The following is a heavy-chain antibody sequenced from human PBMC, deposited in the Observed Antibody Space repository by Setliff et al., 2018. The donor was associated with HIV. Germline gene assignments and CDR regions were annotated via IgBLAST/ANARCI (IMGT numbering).Heavy chain of an antibody. V-gene: IGHV1-46*01. CDR3: ARDGWLPYYYYGMDV. J-gene: IGHJ6*02. Sequence: ASVKVSCKASGYTFTSYYMHWVRQAPGQGLEWMGINNPSGGSTSYAQKFQGRVTMTRDTSTSTVYMELSSLRSEDTAVYYCARDGWLPYYYYGMDVWGQGTTGTVSS. CDR1: GYTFTSYY. CDR2: NNPSGGST. D-gene: IGHD3-22*01.